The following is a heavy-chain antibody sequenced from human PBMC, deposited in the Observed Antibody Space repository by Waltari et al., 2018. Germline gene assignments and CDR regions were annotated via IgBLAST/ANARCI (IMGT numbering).Heavy chain of an antibody. J-gene: IGHJ3*02. D-gene: IGHD1-26*01. CDR2: ISGSGGST. V-gene: IGHV3-23*01. Sequence: EVQLLESGGGLVQPGGSLRLSGAASGFTFSSYAMSWVGQAPGKGLEWVSAISGSGGSTYYADSVKGRFTIARDNSKNTRYLQMNSLRAEDTALYYCAKPSGSYKDAFDIWGQGTMVTVSS. CDR1: GFTFSSYA. CDR3: AKPSGSYKDAFDI.